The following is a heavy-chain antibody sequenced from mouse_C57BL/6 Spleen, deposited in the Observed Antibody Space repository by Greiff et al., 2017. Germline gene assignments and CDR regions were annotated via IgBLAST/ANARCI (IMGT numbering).Heavy chain of an antibody. CDR1: GYTFTSYG. J-gene: IGHJ3*01. CDR3: ARGDGFAWFAY. CDR2: IYPRSGNT. V-gene: IGHV1-81*01. Sequence: QVQLQQSGAELARPGASVKLSCKASGYTFTSYGISWVKQRTGQGLEWIGEIYPRSGNTYYNEKLKGKATLTADKSSSTAYMELRSLTSEDSAVYFCARGDGFAWFAYWGQGTLVTVSA. D-gene: IGHD2-3*01.